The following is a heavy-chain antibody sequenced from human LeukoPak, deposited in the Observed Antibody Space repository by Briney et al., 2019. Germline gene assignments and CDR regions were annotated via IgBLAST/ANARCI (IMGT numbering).Heavy chain of an antibody. D-gene: IGHD1-1*01. V-gene: IGHV1-18*01. CDR2: ISAYNGNT. J-gene: IGHJ6*02. Sequence: GASVKVSCKASGYTFTSYGISWVRQAPGQGLEWMGWISAYNGNTNYAQKLQGRVTMTTDTSTSTAYMELRSLRSDDTAVYYCARDSPGRWLFGQLEPPRSLSYYYGMDVWGQGTTVTVSS. CDR3: ARDSPGRWLFGQLEPPRSLSYYYGMDV. CDR1: GYTFTSYG.